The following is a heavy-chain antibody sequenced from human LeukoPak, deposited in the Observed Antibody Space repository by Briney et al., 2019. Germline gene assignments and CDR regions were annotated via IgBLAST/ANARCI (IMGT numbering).Heavy chain of an antibody. V-gene: IGHV1-2*02. J-gene: IGHJ5*02. CDR3: AGLGSIMQERIDP. CDR2: INIDNGDT. D-gene: IGHD3-16*01. CDR1: GYFFTVYH. Sequence: GASVKVSCNASGYFFTVYHVHWVRQAPGQGLEWMGWINIDNGDTNSAQKFQGRITMARNTSISTAYMELTWLTSDDTAVYSCAGLGSIMQERIDPWGQGTPVTVSS.